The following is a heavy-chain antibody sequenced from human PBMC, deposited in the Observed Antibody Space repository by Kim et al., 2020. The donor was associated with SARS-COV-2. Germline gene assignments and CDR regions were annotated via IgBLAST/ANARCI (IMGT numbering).Heavy chain of an antibody. J-gene: IGHJ4*02. CDR1: GFNMGPYW. CDR2: INSDGSTT. Sequence: GGSLRLSCAASGFNMGPYWMHWVRQAPGKGLVWVSHINSDGSTTNYADSVSGRFAISRDNARNTVYLHMNSLTTEDTAVYFCARETLARETPDFWGQGTL. CDR3: ARETLARETPDF. V-gene: IGHV3-74*01.